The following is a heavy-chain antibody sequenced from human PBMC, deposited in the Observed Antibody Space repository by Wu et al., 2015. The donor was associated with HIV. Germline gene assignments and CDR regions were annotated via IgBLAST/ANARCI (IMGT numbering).Heavy chain of an antibody. D-gene: IGHD3-10*01. CDR3: AADPGLGVRGVIPGVFDY. CDR2: IVVGSGNT. J-gene: IGHJ4*02. Sequence: QMQLVQSGPEVKKPGTSVKVSCKASGFTFTSSAMQWVRQARGQRLEWIGWIVVGSGNTNYAQKFQERVTITRDMSTSTAYMELSSLRSEDTAVYYCAADPGLGVRGVIPGVFDYWGQGTLVTVSS. V-gene: IGHV1-58*02. CDR1: GFTFTSSA.